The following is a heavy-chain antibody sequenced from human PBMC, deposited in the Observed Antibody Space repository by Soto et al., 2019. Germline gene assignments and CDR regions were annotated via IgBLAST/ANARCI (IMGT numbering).Heavy chain of an antibody. CDR2: IRSKAYGGTT. V-gene: IGHV3-49*04. CDR3: TRDGGRIAAAGYYYGMDV. J-gene: IGHJ6*02. Sequence: GGSLRLSCAASGFTFSSYGMHWVRQAPGKGLEWVGFIRSKAYGGTTEYAASVKGRFTISRDDSKSIAYLQMNSLKTEDTAVYYCTRDGGRIAAAGYYYGMDVWGQGTTLTVSS. D-gene: IGHD6-13*01. CDR1: GFTFSSYG.